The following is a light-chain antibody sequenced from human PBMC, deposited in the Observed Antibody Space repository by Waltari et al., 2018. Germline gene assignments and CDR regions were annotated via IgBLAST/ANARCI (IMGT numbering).Light chain of an antibody. J-gene: IGLJ7*01. CDR3: GTWDSSLSGAV. V-gene: IGLV1-51*02. Sequence: QSVLTQPPSVSAAPGQRVTISCSGGSSNIGNNYVSWYRQFPGTAPKLLIYENTVLPSGMPGRFSGSKSGTSATLDITGLQAGDEADYYCGTWDSSLSGAVFGGGTHLTVL. CDR1: SSNIGNNY. CDR2: ENT.